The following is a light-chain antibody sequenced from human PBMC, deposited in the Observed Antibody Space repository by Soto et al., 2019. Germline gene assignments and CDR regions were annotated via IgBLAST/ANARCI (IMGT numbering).Light chain of an antibody. J-gene: IGKJ4*01. CDR2: DAS. V-gene: IGKV3-11*01. CDR3: QQRSNWRGT. CDR1: QSISKY. Sequence: EIVLTQSPVTLSLAPGERATLSCRSSQSISKYLAWYQQKPGQAPRLLIYDASNRAAGIPARFTGSGSGTDFTLTISSLEREDFAVYYCQQRSNWRGTFGGGTKVEIK.